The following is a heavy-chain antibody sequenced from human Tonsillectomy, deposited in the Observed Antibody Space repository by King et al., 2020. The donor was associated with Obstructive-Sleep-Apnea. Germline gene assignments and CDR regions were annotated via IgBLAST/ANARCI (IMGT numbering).Heavy chain of an antibody. J-gene: IGHJ4*02. CDR3: ARDGSGSYGYYYFDL. CDR2: ILYDGSIK. Sequence: VQLVESGGGVVQPGRSLRLSCAASGFTFSSYVMHWVRQAPGKGLEWMSIILYDGSIKSYADSVKGRFTISRDNSKNTLYMEMNSLRAEDTAVYYCARDGSGSYGYYYFDLWGQGTLVTVSS. CDR1: GFTFSSYV. V-gene: IGHV3-30-3*01. D-gene: IGHD1-26*01.